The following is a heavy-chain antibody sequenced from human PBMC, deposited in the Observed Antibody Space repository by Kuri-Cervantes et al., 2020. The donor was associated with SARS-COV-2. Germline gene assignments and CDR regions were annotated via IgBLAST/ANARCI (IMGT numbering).Heavy chain of an antibody. CDR1: GFTFSSYW. CDR3: ARDQGASDFDY. Sequence: ETLSLTCAASGFTFSSYWMHWVRQAPGKGLVWVSSISSSSGYIYYADSLKGRFTISRDNAKSSLYLQLNSLRTEDTAVYYCARDQGASDFDYWGQGTLVTVSS. J-gene: IGHJ4*02. V-gene: IGHV3-21*01. D-gene: IGHD1-26*01. CDR2: ISSSSGYI.